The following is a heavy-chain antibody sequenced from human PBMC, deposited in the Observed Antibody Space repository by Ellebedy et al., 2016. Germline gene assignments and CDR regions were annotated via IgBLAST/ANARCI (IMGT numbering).Heavy chain of an antibody. D-gene: IGHD4-17*01. CDR2: INPNSGGT. J-gene: IGHJ6*02. CDR1: GYTFTGYY. Sequence: ASVKVSXXASGYTFTGYYMHWVRQAPGQGLEWMGWINPNSGGTNYAQKFQGGVTMTRDTSISTAYMELSRLRSDDTAVYYCAREYYGDYANYYYGMDVWGQGTTVTVSS. V-gene: IGHV1-2*02. CDR3: AREYYGDYANYYYGMDV.